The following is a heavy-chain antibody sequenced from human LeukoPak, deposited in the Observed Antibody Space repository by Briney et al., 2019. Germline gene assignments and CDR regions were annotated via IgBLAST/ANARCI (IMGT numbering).Heavy chain of an antibody. J-gene: IGHJ3*02. CDR1: GYTFTSYY. Sequence: ASVKVSCKASGYTFTSYYMHWVRQAPGQGLEWMGIINPSGGSTSYAQKFQGRVTMTRDMSTSTVYMELSSLRSEDTAVYYCARAGYYYDSSGYIPVEIDAFDIWGQGTMVTVSS. CDR3: ARAGYYYDSSGYIPVEIDAFDI. D-gene: IGHD3-22*01. CDR2: INPSGGST. V-gene: IGHV1-46*01.